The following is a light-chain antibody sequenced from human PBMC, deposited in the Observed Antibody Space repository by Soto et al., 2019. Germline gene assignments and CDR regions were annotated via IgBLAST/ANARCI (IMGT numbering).Light chain of an antibody. CDR2: DAS. Sequence: DIQMTQSPSSVPASVGDRVTITCRASQGVSGWLAWYQQKPWKAPELLIYDASSLRSGVPARFSGSGSGPDFTLTISSLQPEDLATYYFHQASSFPRTFGQGTKGE. CDR3: HQASSFPRT. J-gene: IGKJ1*01. V-gene: IGKV1-12*01. CDR1: QGVSGW.